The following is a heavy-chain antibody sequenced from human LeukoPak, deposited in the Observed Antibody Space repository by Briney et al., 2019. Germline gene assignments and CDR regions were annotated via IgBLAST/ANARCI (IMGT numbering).Heavy chain of an antibody. CDR2: INPNSGGT. J-gene: IGHJ4*02. CDR1: GYTFTGYY. V-gene: IGHV1-2*02. CDR3: ARDSYSSSSALGY. D-gene: IGHD6-6*01. Sequence: ASVKVSCKASGYTFTGYYMHWVRQAPGQGLEWMGWINPNSGGTNYAQKFQGRVTMTRDTSISTAYMELSRLRSDDTAAYYCARDSYSSSSALGYWGQGTLVTVSS.